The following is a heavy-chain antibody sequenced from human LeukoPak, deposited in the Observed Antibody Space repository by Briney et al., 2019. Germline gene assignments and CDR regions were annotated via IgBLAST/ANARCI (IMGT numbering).Heavy chain of an antibody. D-gene: IGHD6-13*01. CDR3: ARHKSRVLDY. V-gene: IGHV6-1*01. J-gene: IGHJ4*02. CDR2: TYYRSQWYN. CDR1: GDSVSSNRVA. Sequence: SQTLSLTCAISGDSVSSNRVAWNWIRQSPSRGLEWLGRTYYRSQWYNDYGVSVKSRITINPDTSKNHFSLQVNSLTPEATAVYYCARHKSRVLDYWGQGTLVTVSS.